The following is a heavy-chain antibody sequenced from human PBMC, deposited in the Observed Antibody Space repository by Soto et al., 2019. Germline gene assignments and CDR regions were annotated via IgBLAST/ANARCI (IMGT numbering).Heavy chain of an antibody. CDR2: INPNSGGT. Sequence: QVQLVQSGAEVKKPGASVKVSCKASGYTFTGYYMHWVRQAPGQGLEWMGWINPNSGGTYYAQKFQGRVTMTRDTSISTAYMELSRLRSDDTAVYYCARGPFQRGLDYWGQGTLVTVSS. J-gene: IGHJ4*02. CDR1: GYTFTGYY. CDR3: ARGPFQRGLDY. V-gene: IGHV1-2*02.